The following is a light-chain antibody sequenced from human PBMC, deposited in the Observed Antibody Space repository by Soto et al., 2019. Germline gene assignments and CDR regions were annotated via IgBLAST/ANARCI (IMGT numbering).Light chain of an antibody. CDR3: AAWDDRLGGVV. CDR2: SNN. J-gene: IGLJ2*01. CDR1: SSNIGSNT. Sequence: QSVLTQPPSASGTPGQRVTISCSGSSSNIGSNTVNWYQQLPGTAPKLLIYSNNQRPSGVPDRFSGSKSGTSAYLGISGLQSEDEADYYCAAWDDRLGGVVFGGGTKLTVL. V-gene: IGLV1-44*01.